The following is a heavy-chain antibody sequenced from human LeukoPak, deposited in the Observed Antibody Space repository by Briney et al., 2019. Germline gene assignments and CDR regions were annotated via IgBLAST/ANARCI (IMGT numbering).Heavy chain of an antibody. CDR2: ISSNGGST. D-gene: IGHD3-9*01. CDR3: VKADGLRYFDWLLYGINWFDP. Sequence: GGSLRLSCSASGFTFSSYAMHWVRQAPGKGLEYVSAISSNGGSTYYADSVKGRFTISRDNSKNTLYLQVSSLRAEDTAVYYCVKADGLRYFDWLLYGINWFDPWGQGTLVTVSS. CDR1: GFTFSSYA. J-gene: IGHJ5*02. V-gene: IGHV3-64D*06.